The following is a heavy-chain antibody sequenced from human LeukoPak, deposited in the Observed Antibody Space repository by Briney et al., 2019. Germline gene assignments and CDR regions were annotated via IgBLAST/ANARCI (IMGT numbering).Heavy chain of an antibody. CDR2: ISAYNGNT. V-gene: IGHV1-18*01. CDR3: ARGGWELLFADYFQH. J-gene: IGHJ1*01. Sequence: ASLKVSCKASGYTFTSYGISWVGQAPGQGLEWMGWISAYNGNTNYAQKLQGRVTMTTDTSTSTAYLELRSLRSDDTAVYYCARGGWELLFADYFQHWGQGTLVTVSS. CDR1: GYTFTSYG. D-gene: IGHD1-26*01.